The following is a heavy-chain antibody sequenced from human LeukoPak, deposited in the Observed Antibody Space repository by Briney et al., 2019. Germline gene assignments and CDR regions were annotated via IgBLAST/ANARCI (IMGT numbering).Heavy chain of an antibody. Sequence: PSETLSLTCAVYGGSFSGYYWSWIRQPPGKGLEWIGEINHSGSTNYNPSLKSRVTISVDTSKNQFSLKLSSVTAADTAVYYCAREGSGEPPEEVDAFDIWGQGTMVTVSS. J-gene: IGHJ3*02. D-gene: IGHD3-10*01. V-gene: IGHV4-34*01. CDR1: GGSFSGYY. CDR2: INHSGST. CDR3: AREGSGEPPEEVDAFDI.